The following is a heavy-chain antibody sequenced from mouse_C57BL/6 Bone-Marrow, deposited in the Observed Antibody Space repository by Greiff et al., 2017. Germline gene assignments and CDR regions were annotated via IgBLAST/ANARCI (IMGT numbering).Heavy chain of an antibody. CDR1: GFTFSDYY. CDR3: ARGDYYGSSCAMDY. J-gene: IGHJ4*01. CDR2: INYDGSST. Sequence: EVKLVESEGGLVQPGSSMKLSCTASGFTFSDYYMAWVRQVPEKGLEWVANINYDGSSTYYLASLKSRFIISRDNAKNILYLQRSSLKSEDTATYYCARGDYYGSSCAMDYWGQGTSVTVSS. D-gene: IGHD1-1*01. V-gene: IGHV5-16*01.